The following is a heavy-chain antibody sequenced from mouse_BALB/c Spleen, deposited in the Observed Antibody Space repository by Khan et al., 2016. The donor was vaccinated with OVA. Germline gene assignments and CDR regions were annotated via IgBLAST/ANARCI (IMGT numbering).Heavy chain of an antibody. Sequence: LVESGGGLVQPGGSRKLSCAASGFTFSSFGMHWVRQAPKKGLEWVAYISSGSSTIYYVDTVKGRFTISRDSPKNTLFLQMTSLRSEDTAMYYCARSGGNFHWYFDVWGAGTPVTVSS. CDR3: ARSGGNFHWYFDV. CDR1: GFTFSSFG. CDR2: ISSGSSTI. D-gene: IGHD2-1*01. V-gene: IGHV5-17*02. J-gene: IGHJ1*01.